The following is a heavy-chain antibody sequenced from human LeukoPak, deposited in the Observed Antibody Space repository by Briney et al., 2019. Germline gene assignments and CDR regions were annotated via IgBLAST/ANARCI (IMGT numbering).Heavy chain of an antibody. Sequence: PGGSLRLSCAASGFTFSSYSMNWVRQAPGKRLEWVSSISSSSSYIYYADSVKGRFTISRDNAKNSLYLQMNSLRAEDTAVYYCARDQLGYDFWSGYAHTTFDPWGQGTLVTVSS. CDR3: ARDQLGYDFWSGYAHTTFDP. CDR2: ISSSSSYI. CDR1: GFTFSSYS. D-gene: IGHD3-3*01. J-gene: IGHJ5*02. V-gene: IGHV3-21*01.